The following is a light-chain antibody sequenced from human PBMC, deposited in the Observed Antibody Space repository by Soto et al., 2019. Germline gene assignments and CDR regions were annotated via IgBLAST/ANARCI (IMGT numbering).Light chain of an antibody. J-gene: IGKJ1*01. Sequence: IPLTQSPSTLSASLVDRVTIACRASQNINSWLAWYQQKSGKAPNLLIHGASNLQSGVPSRFSGSGSGTEFTLTISSVQPDDCAADYSHHQCSYSQTCGQGTKVDIK. CDR3: HHQCSYSQT. V-gene: IGKV1-5*01. CDR1: QNINSW. CDR2: GAS.